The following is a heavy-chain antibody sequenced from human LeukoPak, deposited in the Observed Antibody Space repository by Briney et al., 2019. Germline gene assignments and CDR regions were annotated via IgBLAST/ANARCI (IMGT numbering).Heavy chain of an antibody. J-gene: IGHJ6*02. Sequence: GGSLRLSCAASGFTFSRFSMHWVREAPGRGLVWVSRISSDGISTNYADSVKGRFTISRDSSKNTLYLQMNSLRAEDTAVYYCVQSGGMDVWGQGTTVTVSS. CDR1: GFTFSRFS. CDR2: ISSDGIST. V-gene: IGHV3-74*01. CDR3: VQSGGMDV.